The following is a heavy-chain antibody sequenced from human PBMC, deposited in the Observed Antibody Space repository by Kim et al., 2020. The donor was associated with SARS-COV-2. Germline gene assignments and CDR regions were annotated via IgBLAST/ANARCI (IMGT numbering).Heavy chain of an antibody. V-gene: IGHV4-4*02. J-gene: IGHJ3*02. Sequence: SETLSLTCAVSGGSISSSNWWSWVRQPPGKGLEWIGEIYHSGSTNYNPSLKSRVTISVDKSKNQFSLKLSSVTAADTAVYYCATMYSSSWYRGNDAFDIWGQGTMVTVSS. CDR2: IYHSGST. D-gene: IGHD6-13*01. CDR3: ATMYSSSWYRGNDAFDI. CDR1: GGSISSSNW.